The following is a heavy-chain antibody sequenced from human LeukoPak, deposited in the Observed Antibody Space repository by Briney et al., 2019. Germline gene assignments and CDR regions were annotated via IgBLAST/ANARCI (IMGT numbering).Heavy chain of an antibody. J-gene: IGHJ4*02. V-gene: IGHV3-48*01. Sequence: PGGSLRFSCAASGFPLSSYSINWFRQAPGKGLEWVAYISASGSNIYYVDSVKGRFTVSRDNPKSSLFLQMNSPRAEDTAVYYRARVKGSYFDYWGQGALVTVSS. D-gene: IGHD2-15*01. CDR3: ARVKGSYFDY. CDR1: GFPLSSYS. CDR2: ISASGSNI.